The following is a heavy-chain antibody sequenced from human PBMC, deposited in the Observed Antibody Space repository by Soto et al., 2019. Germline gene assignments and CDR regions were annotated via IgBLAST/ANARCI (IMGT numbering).Heavy chain of an antibody. CDR3: ARDSRLPHGMDV. CDR1: GFTFSSYG. D-gene: IGHD6-25*01. Sequence: QVQLVESGGGVVQPGRSLRLSCAASGFTFSSYGMHWVRQAPGKGLEWVAVIWYDGSNKYYADSVKGRFTISRDNSKNTLYLKMNSLRAEDTAVYYCARDSRLPHGMDVWGQGTTVTVSS. J-gene: IGHJ6*02. V-gene: IGHV3-33*01. CDR2: IWYDGSNK.